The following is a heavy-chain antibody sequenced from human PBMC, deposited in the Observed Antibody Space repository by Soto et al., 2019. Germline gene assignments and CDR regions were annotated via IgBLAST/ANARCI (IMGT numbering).Heavy chain of an antibody. Sequence: ASETLSLTCTVSGGSISSGGYYWSWIRQHPGKGLEWIGYIYYSGSTYYNPSLKSRVTISVDTSKNQFSLKLSSVTAADTAVYYCARVIDSSAAFDIWGQGTMVTVSS. D-gene: IGHD3-9*01. J-gene: IGHJ3*02. CDR1: GGSISSGGYY. V-gene: IGHV4-31*03. CDR2: IYYSGST. CDR3: ARVIDSSAAFDI.